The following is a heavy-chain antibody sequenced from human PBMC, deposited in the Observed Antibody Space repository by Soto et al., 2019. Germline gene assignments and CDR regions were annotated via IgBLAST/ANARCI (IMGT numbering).Heavy chain of an antibody. CDR2: IDPSDSYT. J-gene: IGHJ4*02. CDR1: GYSFTSYW. V-gene: IGHV5-10-1*01. D-gene: IGHD3-22*01. Sequence: HGESLKISCKGSGYSFTSYWISWVRQMPGKGLEWMGRIDPSDSYTNYSPSFQGHVTISADKSISTAYLQWSSLKASDTAMYYCARDPLTRYYDSSGYLFDYWGQGTLVTVSS. CDR3: ARDPLTRYYDSSGYLFDY.